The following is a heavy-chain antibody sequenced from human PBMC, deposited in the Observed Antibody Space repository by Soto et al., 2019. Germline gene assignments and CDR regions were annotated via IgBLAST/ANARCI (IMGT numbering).Heavy chain of an antibody. CDR2: INPNSGGT. V-gene: IGHV1-2*04. CDR1: GYTFTGYY. J-gene: IGHJ6*02. CDR3: ARDAVTGTTDYGMDV. Sequence: ASVKVSCKASGYTFTGYYMHWVRQAPGQGLEWMGWINPNSGGTNYAQKFQGWVTMTRDTSISTAYMELSRLRSDDTAVYYCARDAVTGTTDYGMDVWGQGTTVTVSS. D-gene: IGHD1-7*01.